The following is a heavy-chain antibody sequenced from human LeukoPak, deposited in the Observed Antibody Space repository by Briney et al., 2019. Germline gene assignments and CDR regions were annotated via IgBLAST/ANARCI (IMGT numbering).Heavy chain of an antibody. CDR2: ISGRSETT. D-gene: IGHD3-10*01. J-gene: IGHJ4*02. V-gene: IGHV3-23*01. CDR3: ANYVYDSGNRRFDY. Sequence: GGSLRLSCAAPGFTFSTYVMNWVRQAPGKGLEWVSTISGRSETTYYSDSVKGRFTISRDNPKNTLYLQMNSLRAEDTAVYYCANYVYDSGNRRFDYWGQGTLVTVSS. CDR1: GFTFSTYV.